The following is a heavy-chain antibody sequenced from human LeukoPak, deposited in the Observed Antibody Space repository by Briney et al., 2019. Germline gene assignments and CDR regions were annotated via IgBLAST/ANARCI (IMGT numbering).Heavy chain of an antibody. CDR3: TRKNWALDI. J-gene: IGHJ3*02. CDR1: GFTFGDYA. Sequence: PGGSLRLSCTASGFTFGDYAMSWVRQAPGKGLEWVGFIRSKAYGGTTEYAASVKGRFTISRDDSKSIAYVQMNSLKTEDTAVYYCTRKNWALDIWGQGTMVTVSS. CDR2: IRSKAYGGTT. V-gene: IGHV3-49*04.